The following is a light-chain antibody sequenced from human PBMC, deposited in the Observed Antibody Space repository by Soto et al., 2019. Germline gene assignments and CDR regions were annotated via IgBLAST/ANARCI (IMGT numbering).Light chain of an antibody. CDR3: CSYAGSYTWV. Sequence: QSALTQPRSVSGSPGQSVTIFCTGTSSDVGRYNYVSWYQQHPGKAPKLMIYDLNHRPSGVPDRFSGSKSGSTASLTISGLQAEDEADYYCCSYAGSYTWVFGGGTKVTVL. CDR2: DLN. J-gene: IGLJ3*02. V-gene: IGLV2-11*01. CDR1: SSDVGRYNY.